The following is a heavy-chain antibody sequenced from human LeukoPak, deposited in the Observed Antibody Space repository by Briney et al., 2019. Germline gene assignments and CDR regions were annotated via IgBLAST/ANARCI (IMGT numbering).Heavy chain of an antibody. CDR1: GGSFSGYY. Sequence: SETLSLTCAVYGGSFSGYYWSWIRQSPGRGLEWIGQINDSGDTDYNPSLKSRVTISIDTSKKQCSLRLRSVTAADTALYYCARETSTWNSFEYWGQGTAVTVSS. CDR2: INDSGDT. V-gene: IGHV4-34*01. D-gene: IGHD1/OR15-1a*01. J-gene: IGHJ4*02. CDR3: ARETSTWNSFEY.